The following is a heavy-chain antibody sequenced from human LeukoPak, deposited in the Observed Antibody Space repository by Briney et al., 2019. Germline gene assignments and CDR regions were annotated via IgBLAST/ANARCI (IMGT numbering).Heavy chain of an antibody. D-gene: IGHD6-13*01. Sequence: GGSLRLSCAASGFTFSSYSMNWVRQAPGKGLEWVSSISSSSSYISYADSVKGRFTISRDNAKNSLYLQMNSLRAEDTAVYYCAREPGRDWAAAGTDYWGQGILVTVSS. CDR1: GFTFSSYS. CDR2: ISSSSSYI. CDR3: AREPGRDWAAAGTDY. V-gene: IGHV3-21*01. J-gene: IGHJ4*02.